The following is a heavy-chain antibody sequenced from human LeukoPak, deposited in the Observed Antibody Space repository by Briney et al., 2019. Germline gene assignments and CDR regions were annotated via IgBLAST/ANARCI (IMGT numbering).Heavy chain of an antibody. CDR2: ISSGGDYI. CDR3: ARAPGGPGPGNWFDP. V-gene: IGHV3-21*06. CDR1: GFTFSLYT. D-gene: IGHD1-1*01. J-gene: IGHJ5*02. Sequence: SGGSLRLSCAASGFTFSLYTINWVRQSPGKGLEWVSSISSGGDYIYYAESVRGRFTVSRDNAKNFLYLQMNGLRAEDTAIYYCARAPGGPGPGNWFDPWGQGSLVTVSS.